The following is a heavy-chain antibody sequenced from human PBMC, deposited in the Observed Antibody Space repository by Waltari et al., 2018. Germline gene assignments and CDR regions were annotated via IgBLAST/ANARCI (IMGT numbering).Heavy chain of an antibody. D-gene: IGHD3-16*01. CDR2: IYYSGTS. Sequence: QVQLQESGPGLVKPSETLSLTCGVAAYSINSGYYWGWIRQSPGKGLEWIGMIYYSGTSHTKPSHKSRAPLSMDTSSNHFSLKLTSVTAADAGVYFCAGYRRYCEKYYGGGRDSCAIWGQGTLVTVSS. CDR3: AGYRRYCEKYYGGGRDSCAI. J-gene: IGHJ3*02. CDR1: AYSINSGYY. V-gene: IGHV4-38-2*01.